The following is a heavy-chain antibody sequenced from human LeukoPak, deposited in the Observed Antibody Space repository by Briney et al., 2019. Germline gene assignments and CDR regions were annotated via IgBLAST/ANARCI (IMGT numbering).Heavy chain of an antibody. CDR2: IYYSGST. J-gene: IGHJ3*02. Sequence: SETLSLTCTVSGGSISSYYWSWIRQPPGKGLEWIGYIYYSGSTNYNPSLKSRVTISVDRSKNQFSLKLSSVTAADTAVYYCARLGDLSNIVVVPAASLAFDIWGQGTMVTVSS. CDR1: GGSISSYY. D-gene: IGHD2-2*01. CDR3: ARLGDLSNIVVVPAASLAFDI. V-gene: IGHV4-59*12.